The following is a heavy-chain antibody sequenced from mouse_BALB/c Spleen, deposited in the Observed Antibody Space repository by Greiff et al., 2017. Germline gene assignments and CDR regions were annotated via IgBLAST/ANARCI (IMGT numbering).Heavy chain of an antibody. CDR3: GAYGNSYAMDY. D-gene: IGHD2-1*01. J-gene: IGHJ4*01. CDR2: IDPENGNT. CDR1: GFNIKDYY. Sequence: GQLQQSGAELVRPGAVVKLSFKASGFNIKDYYMHWVKQSPEKGLEWIGWIDPENGNTIYDPKFQGKASITAYTSSNTAYLQLSSLTSEDTAVYYCGAYGNSYAMDYWGRGTSVTVSS. V-gene: IGHV14-1*02.